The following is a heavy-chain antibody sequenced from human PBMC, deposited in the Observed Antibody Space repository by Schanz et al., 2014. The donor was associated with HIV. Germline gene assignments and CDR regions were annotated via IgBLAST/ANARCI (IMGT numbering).Heavy chain of an antibody. CDR2: ITWNSGSK. Sequence: EVQLVESGGGLVQPGRSLRLSCAASGFTFDDYAMHWVRQAPGKGLEWVSGITWNSGSKGYADSVKGRFTISRDNAKNFLYLQINSLRAEDTALYYCAKDMGSGSYEAFDIWGQGTMVTVSS. J-gene: IGHJ3*02. V-gene: IGHV3-9*01. CDR1: GFTFDDYA. D-gene: IGHD1-26*01. CDR3: AKDMGSGSYEAFDI.